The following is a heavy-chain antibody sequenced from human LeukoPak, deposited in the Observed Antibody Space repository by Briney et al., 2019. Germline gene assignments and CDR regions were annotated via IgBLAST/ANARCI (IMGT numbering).Heavy chain of an antibody. CDR2: ISGSGGPT. CDR1: GFPLSSHV. J-gene: IGHJ3*02. D-gene: IGHD1-26*01. Sequence: GGSLRLSCAASGFPLSSHVVRCVRQAPGRGREWVSAISGSGGPTYYADSVKGRFTISRDNSKNTLYLQMNSLRAEDTAVYYCAKDFAVWGSYPAFDIWGQGTMVTVSS. CDR3: AKDFAVWGSYPAFDI. V-gene: IGHV3-23*01.